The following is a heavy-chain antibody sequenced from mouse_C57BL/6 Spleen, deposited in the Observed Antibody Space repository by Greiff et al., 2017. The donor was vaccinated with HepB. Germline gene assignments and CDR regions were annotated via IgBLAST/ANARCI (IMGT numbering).Heavy chain of an antibody. V-gene: IGHV1-64*01. Sequence: QVQLQQPGAELVKPGASVKLSCKASGYTFTSYWMHWVKQRPGQGLEWIGMIHPNSGSTNYNEKFKSKATLTVDKSSSTAYMQLSSLTSEDSAVYYCARERYGSSFEAMDYWGQGTSVTVSS. D-gene: IGHD1-1*01. CDR2: IHPNSGST. CDR3: ARERYGSSFEAMDY. J-gene: IGHJ4*01. CDR1: GYTFTSYW.